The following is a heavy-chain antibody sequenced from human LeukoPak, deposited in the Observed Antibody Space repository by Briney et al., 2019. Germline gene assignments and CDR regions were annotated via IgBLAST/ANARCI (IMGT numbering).Heavy chain of an antibody. CDR3: AIRGMEGATTVDY. D-gene: IGHD1-26*01. CDR1: GYTFTFCY. CDR2: INPNSGGR. Sequence: GASVTLSFTSSGYTFTFCYMHWMRHRPGQGLEWKGWINPNSGGRNYGQKFQGRVTMTRDTSISTGYMELSRLRSDDTAVYYCAIRGMEGATTVDYWGQGTLVTVSS. V-gene: IGHV1-2*02. J-gene: IGHJ4*02.